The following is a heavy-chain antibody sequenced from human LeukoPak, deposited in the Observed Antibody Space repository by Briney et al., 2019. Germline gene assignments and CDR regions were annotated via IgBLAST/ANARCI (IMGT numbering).Heavy chain of an antibody. Sequence: SETLSLTCTVSGGSISSGSYYWSWIRQPAGKGLEWIGRIYTSGSTNYNPSLKSRVTISVDTSKNQFSLKLSSVTAADTAVYYCSRDRPRGYNYVEPDAFDIWGRGTMVTVSS. CDR1: GGSISSGSYY. CDR2: IYTSGST. J-gene: IGHJ3*02. CDR3: SRDRPRGYNYVEPDAFDI. D-gene: IGHD5-18*01. V-gene: IGHV4-61*02.